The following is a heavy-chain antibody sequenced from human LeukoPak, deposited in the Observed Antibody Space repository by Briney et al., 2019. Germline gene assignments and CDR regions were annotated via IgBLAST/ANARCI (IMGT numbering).Heavy chain of an antibody. Sequence: ASVKVSCKASGYTFTGHYMHWVRQAPGQGLEWMGWINPNSGVTNYAQKFQGRVTMTRDTSISTAYMELSRLRSDDTAVYYCARVRYRLAETYIDYWGQGTLVTVSS. CDR3: ARVRYRLAETYIDY. D-gene: IGHD3-16*01. CDR1: GYTFTGHY. V-gene: IGHV1-2*02. CDR2: INPNSGVT. J-gene: IGHJ4*02.